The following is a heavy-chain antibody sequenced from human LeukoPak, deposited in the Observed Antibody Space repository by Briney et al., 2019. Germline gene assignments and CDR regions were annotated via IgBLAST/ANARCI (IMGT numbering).Heavy chain of an antibody. CDR2: ISGSGSST. CDR3: AKVLRAWYFDL. CDR1: GFTFNNYA. J-gene: IGHJ2*01. V-gene: IGHV3-23*01. Sequence: GGSLRLSCAASGFTFNNYAMSWVRQAPGKGLEWVSGISGSGSSTHYADSVKGRFTISRDNSKNTLYLQMNSLRAEDTAVYYCAKVLRAWYFDLWGRGTLVTVSS.